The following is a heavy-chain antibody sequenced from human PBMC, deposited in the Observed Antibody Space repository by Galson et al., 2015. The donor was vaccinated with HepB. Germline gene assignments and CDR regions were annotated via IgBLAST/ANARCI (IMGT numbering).Heavy chain of an antibody. J-gene: IGHJ6*02. V-gene: IGHV4-39*01. CDR2: TYYSGST. D-gene: IGHD2-21*02. CDR3: ARPLLGVSCAGDCPDEHYHGMNV. Sequence: ETLSLTCSVSGGSISSSSYYWGWIRRPPGKGLEWIGSTYYSGSTYYNPSLQSRVIISVDMSKNQFSLKLTSVTAADTAVYYCARPLLGVSCAGDCPDEHYHGMNVWGQGTTVTVSS. CDR1: GGSISSSSYY.